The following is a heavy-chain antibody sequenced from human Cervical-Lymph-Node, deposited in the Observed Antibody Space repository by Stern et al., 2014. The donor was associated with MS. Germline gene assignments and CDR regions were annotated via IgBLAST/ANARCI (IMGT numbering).Heavy chain of an antibody. CDR1: GGSISSGGYY. CDR2: IYYSGST. CDR3: ARETVAAGPPTLDY. Sequence: QLQLQESGPGLVKPSQTLSLTCTVSGGSISSGGYYWSWIRQHPGKGLEWIGYIYYSGSTYYNPSLKSRVTISVDTSKNQFSLKLSSVTDADTAVYYCARETVAAGPPTLDYWGQGTLVTVSS. D-gene: IGHD6-13*01. J-gene: IGHJ4*02. V-gene: IGHV4-31*03.